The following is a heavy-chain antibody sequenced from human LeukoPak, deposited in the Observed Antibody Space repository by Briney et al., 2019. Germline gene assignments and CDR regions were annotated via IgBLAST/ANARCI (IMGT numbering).Heavy chain of an antibody. CDR2: IYTSGST. Sequence: PSETLSLTCTVSGGSLSSYYWSWIRQPAGKGLEWIGRIYTSGSTNYNPSLKSRVTMSVDTSKNQFSLKLSSVTAADTAVYYCANTYYYDSSGPLIHRWGQGTLVTVSS. D-gene: IGHD3-22*01. CDR3: ANTYYYDSSGPLIHR. J-gene: IGHJ4*02. CDR1: GGSLSSYY. V-gene: IGHV4-4*07.